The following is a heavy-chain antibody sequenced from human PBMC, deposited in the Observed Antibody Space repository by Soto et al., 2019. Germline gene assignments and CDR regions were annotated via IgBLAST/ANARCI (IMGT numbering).Heavy chain of an antibody. CDR2: INGGNGNT. CDR1: GYTFTTYA. CDR3: VREACINGVCYDNPFDI. J-gene: IGHJ3*02. D-gene: IGHD2-8*01. Sequence: QVHLVQSGAEVKKPGASVKVSCQASGYTFTTYAIHWLRQAPGQRLEWMGWINGGNGNTRYSQTLQGRVALTRDKSASTVYMELSSLRSEDTAAHYCVREACINGVCYDNPFDIWGQGTMVTVSS. V-gene: IGHV1-3*01.